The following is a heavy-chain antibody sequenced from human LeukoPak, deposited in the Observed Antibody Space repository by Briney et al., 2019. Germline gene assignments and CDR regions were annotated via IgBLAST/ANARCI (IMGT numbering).Heavy chain of an antibody. D-gene: IGHD2-15*01. CDR2: IYHSGTT. V-gene: IGHV4-4*02. J-gene: IGHJ5*02. CDR1: GGSITSSIW. CDR3: ARVGLRRGYRSGGSCPNWFDP. Sequence: PSETLSLTCAVSGGSITSSIWWTWVRQPPGKGLDWIGEIYHSGTTNYNPSLKSRVTISVDTSKNQFSLKLSSVTAADTAVYYCARVGLRRGYRSGGSCPNWFDPWGQGSQVTVSS.